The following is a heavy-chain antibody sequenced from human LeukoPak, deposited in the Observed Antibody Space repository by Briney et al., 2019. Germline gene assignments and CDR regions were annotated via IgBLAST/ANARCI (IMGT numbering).Heavy chain of an antibody. Sequence: GGSLRLSCTASEFTFNKYWMHWVRRAPGKGLVWVSRINSDGSHTDYADSVKGRFTISRDNAKNTLDLQMNSLRADDTAVYYCASHSTFVGGATESIDFWGQGTLVTVSS. CDR2: INSDGSHT. J-gene: IGHJ4*02. V-gene: IGHV3-74*01. CDR1: EFTFNKYW. CDR3: ASHSTFVGGATESIDF. D-gene: IGHD1-26*01.